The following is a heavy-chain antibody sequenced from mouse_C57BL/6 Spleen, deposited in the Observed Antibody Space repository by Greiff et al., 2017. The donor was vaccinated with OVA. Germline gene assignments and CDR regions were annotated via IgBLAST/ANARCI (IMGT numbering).Heavy chain of an antibody. CDR2: IYPGDGDT. D-gene: IGHD4-1*01. V-gene: IGHV1-82*01. CDR1: GYAFSSSW. Sequence: VQLQQSGPELVKPGASVKISCTASGYAFSSSWMNWVKQRPGKGLEWVGRIYPGDGDTNYNGKFKGKATLTADKSSSTAYMQLSSLTSEDSAVYVCARSGTGTASMDYWGQGTSVTVSS. J-gene: IGHJ4*01. CDR3: ARSGTGTASMDY.